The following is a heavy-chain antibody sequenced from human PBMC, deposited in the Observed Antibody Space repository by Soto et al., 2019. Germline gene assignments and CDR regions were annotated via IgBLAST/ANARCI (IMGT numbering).Heavy chain of an antibody. D-gene: IGHD2-2*01. CDR1: GFIFSCYD. V-gene: IGHV3-23*01. CDR3: AKEKISTSCCNWFDP. CDR2: ISGSGGST. J-gene: IGHJ5*02. Sequence: ELQLLESGGGLVQPGGSLRLSCAASGFIFSCYDMCWVRQARGKLLAWVPAISGSGGSTYYADSVKGRFTIPRDNSKNTLYMEKNSLRAEDTAVYYCAKEKISTSCCNWFDPWGQGTLVTVSS.